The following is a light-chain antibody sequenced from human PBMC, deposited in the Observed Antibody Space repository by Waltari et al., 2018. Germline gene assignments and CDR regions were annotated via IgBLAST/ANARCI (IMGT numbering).Light chain of an antibody. Sequence: DIQMTQSPSTLSASVGDRVTITCRASQSILTWLAWYQQKPGKAPKLLIYKASNLQSGVPSRVSGSGSGTEFTLTISSLQPDDFATYYCQQYSSHYTFGQGTKLEIK. J-gene: IGKJ2*01. CDR1: QSILTW. CDR3: QQYSSHYT. V-gene: IGKV1-5*03. CDR2: KAS.